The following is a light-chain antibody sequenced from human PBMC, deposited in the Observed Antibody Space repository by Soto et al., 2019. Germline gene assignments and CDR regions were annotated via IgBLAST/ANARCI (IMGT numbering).Light chain of an antibody. J-gene: IGKJ1*01. CDR2: AAS. V-gene: IGKV1-39*01. CDR1: QRINSY. CDR3: QQSYSTPRT. Sequence: DIQMTQSPSSLSASVGDRITTTCRASQRINSYLNWYQQKPGKAPKLLIYAASNLQSGVPSRFSGSGSGTDFTLTITSLQPEDFATYFCQQSYSTPRTFGQGTKVDIK.